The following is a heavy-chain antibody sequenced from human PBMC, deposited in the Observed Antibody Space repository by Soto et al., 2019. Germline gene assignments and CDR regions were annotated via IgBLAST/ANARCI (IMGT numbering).Heavy chain of an antibody. V-gene: IGHV2-26*03. J-gene: IGHJ6*02. Sequence: QVTLKESGPAVVKPTETLTLTCTISEFSFPTDKMGGCGFGQAPGKALGGLAHFFWDAARSYSPSLQSRLTLSTDTSGTQVVLSMTDMDPVDTGTYFWARVNADSSSHYYGMDAWGQGTTVTVAS. CDR2: FFWDAAR. CDR3: ARVNADSSSHYYGMDA. CDR1: EFSFPTDKMG. D-gene: IGHD6-6*01.